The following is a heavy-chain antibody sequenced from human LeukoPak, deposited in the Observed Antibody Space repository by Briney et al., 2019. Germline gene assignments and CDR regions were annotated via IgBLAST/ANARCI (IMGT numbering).Heavy chain of an antibody. J-gene: IGHJ4*02. CDR3: ARDHYDYVWGSYRSN. CDR1: GFTFSSYS. Sequence: GGSLRLSCAASGFTFSSYSMNWVRQAPGKGLEWVLSISSSSSYIYYADSVKGRFTISRDNAKNSLYLQMNSLRAEDTAVYYCARDHYDYVWGSYRSNWGQGTLVTVSS. V-gene: IGHV3-21*01. D-gene: IGHD3-16*02. CDR2: ISSSSSYI.